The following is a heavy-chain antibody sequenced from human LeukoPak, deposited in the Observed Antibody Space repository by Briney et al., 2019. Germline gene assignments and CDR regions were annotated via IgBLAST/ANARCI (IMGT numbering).Heavy chain of an antibody. D-gene: IGHD5-12*01. Sequence: GGSLRLSCAASGFTFSSYAMSWVRQAPGKGLEWVSGISGSGGSTYYADSVKGRFTISRDNSKNTLYLQMTSLRAEDTAVYYCAKLKWLTTGNFDYWGQGTLVTVSS. CDR2: ISGSGGST. CDR1: GFTFSSYA. CDR3: AKLKWLTTGNFDY. J-gene: IGHJ4*02. V-gene: IGHV3-23*01.